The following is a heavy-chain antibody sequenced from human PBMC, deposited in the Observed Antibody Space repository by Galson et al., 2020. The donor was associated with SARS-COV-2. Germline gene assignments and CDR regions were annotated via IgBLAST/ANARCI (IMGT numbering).Heavy chain of an antibody. Sequence: GESLKISCKASGYTFTSYGISWVRQAPGQGLEWMGWISAYNGNTNYAQKLQGRVTMTTDTSTSTASMELRSLRSDDTAVYYWPRADVEMATYYFDYWGQGTLVTVSS. CDR3: PRADVEMATYYFDY. J-gene: IGHJ4*02. CDR2: ISAYNGNT. D-gene: IGHD5-12*01. V-gene: IGHV1-18*04. CDR1: GYTFTSYG.